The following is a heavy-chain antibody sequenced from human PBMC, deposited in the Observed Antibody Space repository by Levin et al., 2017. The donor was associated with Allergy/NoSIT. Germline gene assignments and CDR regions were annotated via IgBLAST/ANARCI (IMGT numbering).Heavy chain of an antibody. Sequence: GESLKISCAASGFTFSSYWMYWVRQAPGKGLVWVSRINNDGSGTSYADSVKGRFTISRDNAKNTQYLQMNSLGAEDTAVYYCARDRGRDYGDYVWYFDLWGRGTLVTVFS. CDR2: INNDGSGT. D-gene: IGHD4-17*01. CDR1: GFTFSSYW. CDR3: ARDRGRDYGDYVWYFDL. J-gene: IGHJ2*01. V-gene: IGHV3-74*01.